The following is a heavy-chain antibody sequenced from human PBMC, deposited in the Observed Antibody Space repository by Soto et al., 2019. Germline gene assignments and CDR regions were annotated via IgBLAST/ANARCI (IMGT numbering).Heavy chain of an antibody. J-gene: IGHJ4*02. CDR3: ARDLGYNSGHPFDS. CDR1: GFTFSNYV. V-gene: IGHV3-33*01. Sequence: GGSLRLSCAASGFTFSNYVMHWVRQAPGKGLEWVALTWSDGSNKYYADSVKGRFTISRDNAKNTLFLEMNSLRAEDTAVYYCARDLGYNSGHPFDSWGQGTLVTVSS. CDR2: TWSDGSNK. D-gene: IGHD5-18*01.